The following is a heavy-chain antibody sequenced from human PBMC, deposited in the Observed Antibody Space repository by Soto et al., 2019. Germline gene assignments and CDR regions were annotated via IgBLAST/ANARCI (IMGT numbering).Heavy chain of an antibody. CDR3: ASTRYSGYPFYY. Sequence: SETLCLTCTVSGGSISSSSYYWGWIRQPPGKGLEWIGSIYYSGSTYYNPSLKSRVTISVDTSKNQFSLKLSSVTAADTAVYYCASTRYSGYPFYYWGQGTLVTVSS. CDR2: IYYSGST. V-gene: IGHV4-39*01. CDR1: GGSISSSSYY. J-gene: IGHJ4*02. D-gene: IGHD5-12*01.